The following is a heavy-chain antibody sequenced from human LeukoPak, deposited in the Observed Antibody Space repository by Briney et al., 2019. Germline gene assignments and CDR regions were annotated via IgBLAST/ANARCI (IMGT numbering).Heavy chain of an antibody. Sequence: ASVKVSCKASGYTFTTYAMNWVRQAPGQGLEWMGWINSNTGNPTYAQGLTGRFVFSLDTSVNTAFLQISSLKAEDTAVYYCARAFRNQVAPGDFHYGMDVWGQGTTVTVSS. CDR2: INSNTGNP. V-gene: IGHV7-4-1*02. J-gene: IGHJ6*02. CDR3: ARAFRNQVAPGDFHYGMDV. CDR1: GYTFTTYA. D-gene: IGHD3-16*01.